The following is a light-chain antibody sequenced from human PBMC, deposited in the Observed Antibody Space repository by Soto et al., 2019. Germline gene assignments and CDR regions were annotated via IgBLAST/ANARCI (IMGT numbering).Light chain of an antibody. CDR2: GAS. J-gene: IGKJ1*01. Sequence: EIRLTHSPGTLSLSPGARATLSCRASQSVSTSSLAWYQQKGGQAPRLLIHGASSRATGIPDRFSGSGSGTDFTLTISRLEPEDFAVYYCQQYGSSPRTFGQGTMVDI. CDR1: QSVSTSS. V-gene: IGKV3-20*01. CDR3: QQYGSSPRT.